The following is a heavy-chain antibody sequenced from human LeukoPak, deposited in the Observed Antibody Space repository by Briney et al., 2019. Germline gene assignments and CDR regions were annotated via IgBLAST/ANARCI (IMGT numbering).Heavy chain of an antibody. Sequence: SETLSLTCTVSGGSISSYYWSWIRQPAGKGLEWIGRIYTSGSTNYNPSLKSRVTMSVDTSKNQFSLKLSSVTAADTAVYYCARVLDYYGSGNYGGDYWGQGILVTVSS. CDR2: IYTSGST. J-gene: IGHJ4*02. V-gene: IGHV4-4*07. CDR1: GGSISSYY. CDR3: ARVLDYYGSGNYGGDY. D-gene: IGHD3-10*01.